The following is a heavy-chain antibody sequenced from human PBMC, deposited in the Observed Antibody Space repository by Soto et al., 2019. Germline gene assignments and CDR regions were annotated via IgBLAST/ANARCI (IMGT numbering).Heavy chain of an antibody. CDR2: IIPIFGTA. D-gene: IGHD4-17*01. J-gene: IGHJ5*02. CDR3: ARAPPTPSDYGDYDWFDP. V-gene: IGHV1-69*06. CDR1: GGTFSSYA. Sequence: ASVKVSCKASGGTFSSYAISWVRQAPGQGLEWMGGIIPIFGTANYAQKFQGRVTITADKSTSTAYMELSSLRSEDTAVYYCARAPPTPSDYGDYDWFDPWGQGTLVTSPQ.